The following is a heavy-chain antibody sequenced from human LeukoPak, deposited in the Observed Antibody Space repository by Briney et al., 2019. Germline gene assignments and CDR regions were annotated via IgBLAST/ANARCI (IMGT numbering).Heavy chain of an antibody. J-gene: IGHJ4*02. CDR3: ARVPLTISMATTSFDY. Sequence: SETLSLTCTVSSGSISSSSYYWGWIRQPPGKGLEWIGSIYYSGSTYYNPSLKSRVTISVDTSKNQFSLKLSSVTAADTAVYYCARVPLTISMATTSFDYWGQGTLVTVSS. CDR1: SGSISSSSYY. V-gene: IGHV4-39*07. D-gene: IGHD5-24*01. CDR2: IYYSGST.